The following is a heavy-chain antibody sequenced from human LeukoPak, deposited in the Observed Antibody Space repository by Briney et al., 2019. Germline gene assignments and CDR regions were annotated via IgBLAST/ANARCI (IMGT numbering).Heavy chain of an antibody. CDR1: GGSISSYY. V-gene: IGHV4-4*07. Sequence: KASETLSLTGTVSGGSISSYYWSWIRQPAGKGLEWIGRIYTSGSTNYNPSLKSRVTMSVDTSKNQFSLKLSSVTAADTAVYYCARSRITTLKYYYYYYMDVWGKGSTVTISS. J-gene: IGHJ6*03. CDR2: IYTSGST. D-gene: IGHD3-3*01. CDR3: ARSRITTLKYYYYYYMDV.